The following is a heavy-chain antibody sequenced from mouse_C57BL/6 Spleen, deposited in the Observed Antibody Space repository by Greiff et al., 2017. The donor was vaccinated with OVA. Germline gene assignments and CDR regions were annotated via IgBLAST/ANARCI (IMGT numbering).Heavy chain of an antibody. Sequence: EVKRVESGGGLVKPGGSLKLSCAASGFTFSSYAMSWVRQTPEKRLEWVATISDGGSYTYYPDNVKGRFTISRDNAKNNLYLQMSHLKSEDTAMYYCARERDDGYSPWFAYWGQGTLVTVSA. J-gene: IGHJ3*01. CDR2: ISDGGSYT. V-gene: IGHV5-4*01. D-gene: IGHD2-3*01. CDR3: ARERDDGYSPWFAY. CDR1: GFTFSSYA.